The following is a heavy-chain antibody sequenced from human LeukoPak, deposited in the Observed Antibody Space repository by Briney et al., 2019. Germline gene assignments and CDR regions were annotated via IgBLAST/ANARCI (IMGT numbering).Heavy chain of an antibody. D-gene: IGHD6-19*01. V-gene: IGHV1-18*01. CDR3: ARSSLAVAGSVFDY. CDR1: CYTFTSYG. CDR2: ISTYNGNT. Sequence: ASVKVSCKASCYTFTSYGISWLRQAPGQELEWLGWISTYNGNTHYAQKLQGRVTMTTDTSTSTAYMELRSLRSDDTAVYYCARSSLAVAGSVFDYWGQGTLVTVSS. J-gene: IGHJ4*02.